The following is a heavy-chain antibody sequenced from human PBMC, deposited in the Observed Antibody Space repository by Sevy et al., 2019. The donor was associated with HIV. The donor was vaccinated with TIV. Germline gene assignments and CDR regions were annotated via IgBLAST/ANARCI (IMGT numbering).Heavy chain of an antibody. V-gene: IGHV3-21*01. CDR1: GFTFSSYS. J-gene: IGHJ4*02. Sequence: GGSLRLSCAASGFTFSSYSMNWVRQAPGKGLEWVSSISSSSYIYYADSVKGRFTISRDNAKNSLYLQMNSLRAEDTAVYYCARVWDYYDSSGYYLDYWGQGTLVTVSS. D-gene: IGHD3-22*01. CDR2: ISSSSYI. CDR3: ARVWDYYDSSGYYLDY.